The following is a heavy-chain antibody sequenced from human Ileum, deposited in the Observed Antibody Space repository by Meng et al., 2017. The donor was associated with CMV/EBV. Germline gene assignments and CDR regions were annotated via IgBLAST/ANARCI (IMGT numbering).Heavy chain of an antibody. CDR1: GYTLTELS. Sequence: CKVSGYTLTELSMHWVRQAPGKGLEWMGGFDPEDGETIYAQKFQGRVTMTEDTSTDTAYMELSSLRSEDTAVYYCATAPAVAGLFDYWGQGTLVTVSS. V-gene: IGHV1-24*01. CDR2: FDPEDGET. J-gene: IGHJ4*02. CDR3: ATAPAVAGLFDY. D-gene: IGHD6-13*01.